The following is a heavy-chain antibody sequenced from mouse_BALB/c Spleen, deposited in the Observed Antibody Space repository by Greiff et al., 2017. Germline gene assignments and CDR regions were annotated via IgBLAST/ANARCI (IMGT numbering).Heavy chain of an antibody. Sequence: VQLQQSGAELVRSGASVKLSCTASGFNIKDYYMHWVKQRPEQGLEWIGWIDPENGDTEYAPKFQGKATMTADTSSNTAYLQLSSLTSEDTAVYYCNGRDYDYDGGFAYWGQGTLVTVSA. J-gene: IGHJ3*01. D-gene: IGHD2-4*01. CDR3: NGRDYDYDGGFAY. CDR1: GFNIKDYY. V-gene: IGHV14-4*02. CDR2: IDPENGDT.